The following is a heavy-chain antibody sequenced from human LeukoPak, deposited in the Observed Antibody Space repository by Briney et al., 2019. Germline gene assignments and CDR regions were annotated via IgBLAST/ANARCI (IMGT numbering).Heavy chain of an antibody. D-gene: IGHD2-8*01. CDR2: ISGSGGST. CDR3: AKDSFSHNGVYDALDI. J-gene: IGHJ3*02. CDR1: GFTFSSYA. V-gene: IGHV3-23*01. Sequence: GGSLRLPCAASGFTFSSYAMSWVRQAPGKGLEWVSAISGSGGSTYYADSVKGRFTISRDNSKNTLYLQMNSLRAEDTAVYYCAKDSFSHNGVYDALDIWGQGTMVTVSS.